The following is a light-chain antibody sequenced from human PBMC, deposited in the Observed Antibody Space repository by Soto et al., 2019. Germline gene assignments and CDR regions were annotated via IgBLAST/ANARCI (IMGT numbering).Light chain of an antibody. CDR2: RND. J-gene: IGLJ2*01. V-gene: IGLV1-47*01. CDR3: AVWDSSLNGVA. Sequence: QSVLTQTPSASGTPGQRVSISCYGSNSNMGRNYVYWSQQVPGTAPKLLMYRNDVRPSGVPDRITGSKSGTSASLAISGLRSEDEADYYCAVWDSSLNGVAFGGGTKLTVL. CDR1: NSNMGRNY.